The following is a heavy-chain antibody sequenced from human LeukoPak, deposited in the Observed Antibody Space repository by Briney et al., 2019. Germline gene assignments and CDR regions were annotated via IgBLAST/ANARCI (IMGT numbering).Heavy chain of an antibody. CDR2: ISNSDGST. CDR1: GFTFSSYA. J-gene: IGHJ6*03. V-gene: IGHV3-23*01. D-gene: IGHD6-6*01. CDR3: AQDYSSSSNYYYYYMDV. Sequence: GGSLRLSCAASGFTFSSYAMSWVRQAPGKGLEWVSTISNSDGSTYYADSVKGRFTISRDNSKSTLYLQMNSLRAEDTAVYYCAQDYSSSSNYYYYYMDVWGKGTTVTVSS.